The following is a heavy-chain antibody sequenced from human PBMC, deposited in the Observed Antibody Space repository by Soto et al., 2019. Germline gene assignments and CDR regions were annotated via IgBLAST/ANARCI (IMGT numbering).Heavy chain of an antibody. V-gene: IGHV3-21*01. J-gene: IGHJ6*02. D-gene: IGHD6-6*01. CDR1: GFTFSSYN. CDR3: ARDIAYRSSSPYYGMDV. Sequence: VGSLRLSCAASGFTFSSYNMKWVRQAPGKVLEWVSSISSSSSYIYYAASVKGRFTISRDNAKNSLYLQMNSLRAEDTAVYYCARDIAYRSSSPYYGMDVWGQGTTVTVSS. CDR2: ISSSSSYI.